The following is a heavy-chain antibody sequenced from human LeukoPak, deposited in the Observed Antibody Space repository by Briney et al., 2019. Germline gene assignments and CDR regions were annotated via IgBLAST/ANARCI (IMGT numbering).Heavy chain of an antibody. J-gene: IGHJ4*02. CDR3: AREGQDRSSWYRGYYFDY. D-gene: IGHD6-13*01. V-gene: IGHV1-46*01. CDR2: INPSGGST. CDR1: GYTFTSYY. Sequence: ASVKVSCKASGYTFTSYYMHWVRQAPGQGLEWMGIINPSGGSTSYAQKLQGRVTMTRDTSTSTVYMELSSLRSEDTVVYYCAREGQDRSSWYRGYYFDYWGQGTLVTVSS.